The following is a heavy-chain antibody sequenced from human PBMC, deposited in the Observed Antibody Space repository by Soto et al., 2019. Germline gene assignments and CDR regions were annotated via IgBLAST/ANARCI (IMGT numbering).Heavy chain of an antibody. CDR3: ARQVAVHYYYYYYMDV. CDR1: GGSISSYY. Sequence: SETLSLTCTVSGGSISSYYWSWIRQPPGKGLEWIGYIYYSGSTNYNPSLKSRVTISVDTSKNQFSLKLSSVTAADTAVYYCARQVAVHYYYYYYMDVWGKGTTVTVSS. V-gene: IGHV4-59*08. J-gene: IGHJ6*03. D-gene: IGHD2-15*01. CDR2: IYYSGST.